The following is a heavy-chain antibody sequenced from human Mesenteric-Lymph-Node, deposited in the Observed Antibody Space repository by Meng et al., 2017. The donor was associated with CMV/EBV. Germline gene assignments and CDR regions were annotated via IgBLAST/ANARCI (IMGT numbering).Heavy chain of an antibody. CDR3: ARGYCSSNNCPIGNY. J-gene: IGHJ4*02. D-gene: IGHD2-2*01. CDR1: GFTFSSYS. V-gene: IGHV3-21*01. Sequence: GGSLRLSCAASGFTFSSYSMNWVRQAPGKGLEWVSSISSSSSYIYYADSVKGRFTISRDNAKNSLYLQMNSLRVEDTAVYYCARGYCSSNNCPIGNYWGQGTLVTVSS. CDR2: ISSSSSYI.